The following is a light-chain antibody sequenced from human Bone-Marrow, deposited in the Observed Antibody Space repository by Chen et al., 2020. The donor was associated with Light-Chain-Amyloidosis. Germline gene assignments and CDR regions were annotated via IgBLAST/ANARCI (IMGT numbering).Light chain of an antibody. Sequence: SYYLTQPPSVSVSPGHTARITCSGDDLPTKYAYWYQQKPGQAPVLVIHRDTERPSGISERFSGSSSGTTATLTISGVQAEDEADYHCQSADSSGTYEVIFGGGTKLTVL. V-gene: IGLV3-25*03. J-gene: IGLJ2*01. CDR1: DLPTKY. CDR3: QSADSSGTYEVI. CDR2: RDT.